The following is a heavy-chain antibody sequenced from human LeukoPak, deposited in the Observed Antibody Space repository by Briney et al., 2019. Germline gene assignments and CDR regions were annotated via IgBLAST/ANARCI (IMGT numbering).Heavy chain of an antibody. J-gene: IGHJ6*02. D-gene: IGHD3-10*01. CDR3: ARVMVRGVILKTYGMDV. V-gene: IGHV3-11*01. CDR1: GFTFSDYY. CDR2: ISSSGSTI. Sequence: GGSLRLSCAASGFTFSDYYMSWIRQAPGKGLEWVSYISSSGSTIYYADSVKGRFTISRDNAKNSLYLQMNSLRAEDTAVYYCARVMVRGVILKTYGMDVWGQGTTVTVSS.